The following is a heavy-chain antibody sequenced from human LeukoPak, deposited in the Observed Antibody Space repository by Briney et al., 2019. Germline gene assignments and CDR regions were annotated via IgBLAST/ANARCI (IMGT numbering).Heavy chain of an antibody. CDR1: GFTFSSYG. Sequence: GGSLRLSCAASGFTFSSYGMHCVRQAPGKGLEWVAVISEDGTKKNYAESVKGRFTISRDNSNNTLYLQMNSLRAEDTAVYYCAKDRETTSSGTFGNWGQGTLVTVSS. D-gene: IGHD6-13*01. CDR2: ISEDGTKK. V-gene: IGHV3-30*18. CDR3: AKDRETTSSGTFGN. J-gene: IGHJ4*02.